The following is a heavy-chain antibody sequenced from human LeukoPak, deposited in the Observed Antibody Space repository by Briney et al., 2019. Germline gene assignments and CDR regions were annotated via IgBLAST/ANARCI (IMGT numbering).Heavy chain of an antibody. D-gene: IGHD4/OR15-4a*01. Sequence: PGGSLRLSCVASGFIFRNYAMSWVRQAPGEGLEWVSGISDNGGGTYHADSVKGRFTISRDNSKNMLYLQMNSLRAEDTAVYYCAKESGALGAPLYDYWGQGILVTGSS. CDR2: ISDNGGGT. V-gene: IGHV3-23*01. CDR3: AKESGALGAPLYDY. CDR1: GFIFRNYA. J-gene: IGHJ4*02.